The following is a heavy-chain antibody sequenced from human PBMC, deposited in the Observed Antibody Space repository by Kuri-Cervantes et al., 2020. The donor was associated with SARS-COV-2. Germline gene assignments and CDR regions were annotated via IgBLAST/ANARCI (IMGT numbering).Heavy chain of an antibody. CDR2: IIPILGIA. J-gene: IGHJ2*01. Sequence: SVKVSWKASGGTFSSYAISWVRQAPGQGLEWMGGIIPILGIANYAQKFQGRVTITADKSTSTAYMELSSLRSEDTAVYYCARVCKAYCGGDCSWYFDLWGRGTLVTVSS. CDR1: GGTFSSYA. CDR3: ARVCKAYCGGDCSWYFDL. V-gene: IGHV1-69*10. D-gene: IGHD2-21*02.